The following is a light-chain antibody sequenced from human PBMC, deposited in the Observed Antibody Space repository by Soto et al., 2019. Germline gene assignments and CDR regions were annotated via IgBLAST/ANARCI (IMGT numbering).Light chain of an antibody. V-gene: IGKV3D-15*01. CDR2: DVS. J-gene: IGKJ4*01. CDR1: QSVSSN. Sequence: EIVITQSPATLSVSPGERATLSCWASQSVSSNLAWSQQKPGQAPRLLIYDVSTRATGIPTRFSGSGSGTEFTLTISSLQSEDFAAYYCQEYNNWPLTFGGGTKVEIK. CDR3: QEYNNWPLT.